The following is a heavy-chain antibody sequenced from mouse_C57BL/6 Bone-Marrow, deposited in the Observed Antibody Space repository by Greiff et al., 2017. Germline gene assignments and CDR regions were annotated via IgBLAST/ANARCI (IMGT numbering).Heavy chain of an antibody. J-gene: IGHJ1*03. CDR1: GFTFSSYG. Sequence: DVQLQESGGDLVKPGGSLKLSCAASGFTFSSYGMSWVRQTPDKRLEWVATISSGGSYTYYPDSVKGRFTISRDNAKNTLYLQMSSLKSEDTAMYYCTVVATNWYFDVWGTGTTVTVSS. CDR3: TVVATNWYFDV. CDR2: ISSGGSYT. V-gene: IGHV5-6*01. D-gene: IGHD1-1*01.